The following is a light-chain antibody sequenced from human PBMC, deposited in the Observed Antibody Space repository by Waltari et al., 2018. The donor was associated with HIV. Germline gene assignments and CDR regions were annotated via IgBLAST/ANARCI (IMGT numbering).Light chain of an antibody. CDR1: ALPKKF. J-gene: IGLJ2*01. Sequence: SYELTQPPSVSVSPGQTARITCSGDALPKKFAYWYQQKSGQGPVLVIYEDSKRPSGIPQRFSGSSSGTMATLTISGAQVADEADYYCYSTDNSGTHIRVFGGGTKLTVL. CDR2: EDS. CDR3: YSTDNSGTHIRV. V-gene: IGLV3-10*01.